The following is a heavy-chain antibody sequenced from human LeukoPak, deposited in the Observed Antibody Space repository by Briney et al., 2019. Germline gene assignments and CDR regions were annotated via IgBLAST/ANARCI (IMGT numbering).Heavy chain of an antibody. J-gene: IGHJ4*02. Sequence: ASVKDSCKASGYTFPSYDINWVRQATGQGLEWMGWMNPNSGNTGYAQKFQGRIAKTRNTSISTAYMGLSSLRSEDTAVYYCARGSRWSYGKPFDYWGQGTLVTVSS. CDR3: ARGSRWSYGKPFDY. D-gene: IGHD5-18*01. V-gene: IGHV1-8*01. CDR2: MNPNSGNT. CDR1: GYTFPSYD.